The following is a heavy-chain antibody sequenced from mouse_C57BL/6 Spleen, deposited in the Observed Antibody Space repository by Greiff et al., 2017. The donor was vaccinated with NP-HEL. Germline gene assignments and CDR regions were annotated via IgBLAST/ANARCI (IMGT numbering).Heavy chain of an antibody. Sequence: QVQLQQPGAELVRPGSSVKLSCKASGYTFTSYWMDWVKQRPGQGLEWIGNIYPSDSETHYNQKFKDKATLTVDKSSSTAYMQLSSLTSEDSAVYYCAREGYDYDRAWFAYWGQGTLVTVSA. CDR1: GYTFTSYW. J-gene: IGHJ3*01. V-gene: IGHV1-61*01. CDR2: IYPSDSET. CDR3: AREGYDYDRAWFAY. D-gene: IGHD2-4*01.